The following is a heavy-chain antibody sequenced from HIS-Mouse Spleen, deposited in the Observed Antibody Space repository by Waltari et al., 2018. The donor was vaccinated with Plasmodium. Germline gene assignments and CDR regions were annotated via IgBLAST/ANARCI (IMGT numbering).Heavy chain of an antibody. Sequence: QVQLVQSGAEVKKPGASVKVSCKASGYIFTSYYMPWVRTAPGQGLEWMGIINPSGGSTSYAQKFQGRVTMTRDTSTSTVYMELSSLRSEDTAVYYCARDCGSPGSSSSYYYGMDVWGQGTTVTVSS. CDR3: ARDCGSPGSSSSYYYGMDV. J-gene: IGHJ6*02. D-gene: IGHD6-6*01. V-gene: IGHV1-46*03. CDR2: INPSGGST. CDR1: GYIFTSYY.